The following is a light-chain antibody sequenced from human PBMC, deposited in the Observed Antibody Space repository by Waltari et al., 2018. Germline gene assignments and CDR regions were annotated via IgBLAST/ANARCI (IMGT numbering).Light chain of an antibody. CDR1: SGSIASNY. Sequence: NFMLTQPHSVSESPGKTVTISCTRSSGSIASNYVQWYQQRPGSAPTTVIYEDNQRPSGVPDRFSGSIDSSSNSASLTISGLKTEDEADYYFQSYDNSNPLNWVFGGGTKVTVL. J-gene: IGLJ3*02. CDR3: QSYDNSNPLNWV. V-gene: IGLV6-57*03. CDR2: EDN.